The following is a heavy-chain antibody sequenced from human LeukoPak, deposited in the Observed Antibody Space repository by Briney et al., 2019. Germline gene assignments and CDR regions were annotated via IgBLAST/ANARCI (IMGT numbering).Heavy chain of an antibody. Sequence: SETLSLTCAFSIDSTNGNYWSWVRQSPGKGLEWIGEVHRSGSTNYKPSLKRRVTISIDRSKDQISLDLTSVTAADTAVYYCARELLNAPTPGAYWGQGILVTVSS. CDR1: IDSTNGNY. J-gene: IGHJ4*02. D-gene: IGHD2-21*01. CDR3: ARELLNAPTPGAY. CDR2: VHRSGST. V-gene: IGHV4-4*02.